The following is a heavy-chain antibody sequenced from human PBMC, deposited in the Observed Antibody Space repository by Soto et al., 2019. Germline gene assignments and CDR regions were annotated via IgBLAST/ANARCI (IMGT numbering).Heavy chain of an antibody. CDR1: GFTFSSYG. V-gene: IGHV3-30*18. D-gene: IGHD3-16*01. CDR3: AKEVWGGPMDV. CDR2: ISYDGSNK. J-gene: IGHJ6*02. Sequence: GGSLRLSCAASGFTFSSYGMHWVRQAPGKGLEWVAVISYDGSNKYYADSVKGRFTISRDNSKNTLYLQMNSLRAEDTAVYYCAKEVWGGPMDVWGQGTTVTVSS.